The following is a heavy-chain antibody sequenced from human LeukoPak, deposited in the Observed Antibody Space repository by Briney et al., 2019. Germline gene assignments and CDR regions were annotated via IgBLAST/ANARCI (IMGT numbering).Heavy chain of an antibody. J-gene: IGHJ3*02. CDR2: IYYSGST. V-gene: IGHV4-39*07. CDR3: ARAPIVVIRLDAFDI. D-gene: IGHD2-2*01. CDR1: GGSISSSSYY. Sequence: SETLSLTCTVSGGSISSSSYYWGWIRQPPGKGLEWIGSIYYSGSTYYNPSLKSRVTISVDTSKNQFSLKLSSVTAADTAVYYCARAPIVVIRLDAFDIWGQGTMVTVSS.